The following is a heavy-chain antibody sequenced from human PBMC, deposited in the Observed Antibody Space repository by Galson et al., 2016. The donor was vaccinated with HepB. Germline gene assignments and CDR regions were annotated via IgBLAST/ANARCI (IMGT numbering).Heavy chain of an antibody. CDR2: ISYDGSIK. V-gene: IGHV3-30*18. D-gene: IGHD3-22*01. Sequence: QAPGKGLEWVAVISYDGSIKYYVDSVKGRFTISRDNSKNTLYLQMNSLRAEDTAVYYCAKDFTMIVVPYYYYGMDVWGQGTTVTVSS. CDR3: AKDFTMIVVPYYYYGMDV. J-gene: IGHJ6*02.